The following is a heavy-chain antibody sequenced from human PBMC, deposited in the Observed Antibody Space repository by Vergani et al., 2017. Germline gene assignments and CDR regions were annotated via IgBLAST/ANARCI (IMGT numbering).Heavy chain of an antibody. D-gene: IGHD6-6*01. Sequence: QVQLVESGGGVVQPGRSLRLSCAASGFTFSSYGMHWVRQAPGKGLEWVAVIWYDGSNKYYADSVKGRFTISRDNSKNTLYLQMNSLRAEDTAVYYCAKPAPPLYSSSQRGSGNWFDPWGQGTLVTVSS. CDR1: GFTFSSYG. J-gene: IGHJ5*02. CDR2: IWYDGSNK. V-gene: IGHV3-33*06. CDR3: AKPAPPLYSSSQRGSGNWFDP.